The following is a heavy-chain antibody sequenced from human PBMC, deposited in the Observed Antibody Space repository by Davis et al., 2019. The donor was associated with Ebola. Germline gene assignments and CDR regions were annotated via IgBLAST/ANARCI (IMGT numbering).Heavy chain of an antibody. CDR1: GFTFSSYS. J-gene: IGHJ6*02. CDR2: ISSSGSTI. D-gene: IGHD5-18*01. CDR3: ARHTAMGYYYYYGMDV. V-gene: IGHV3-48*04. Sequence: GESLKISCAASGFTFSSYSMNWVRQAPGKGLEWVSYISSSGSTIYYADSVKGRFTISRDNAKNSLYLQMNSLRAEDTAVYYCARHTAMGYYYYYGMDVWGQGTTVTVSS.